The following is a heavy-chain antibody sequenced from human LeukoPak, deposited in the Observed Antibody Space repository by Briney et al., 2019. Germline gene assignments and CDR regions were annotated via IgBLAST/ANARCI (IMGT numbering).Heavy chain of an antibody. J-gene: IGHJ4*02. CDR2: INNDGSST. Sequence: GGSLRLSCAASGFTFSRHWMHWVRQAPGKGLVWVSRINNDGSSTTYANSVRGRFTISRDNAKNTLYLQMNSLRAEDTALYYCAKDIAAVAGTLDDYWGQGTLVTVSS. CDR3: AKDIAAVAGTLDDY. CDR1: GFTFSRHW. D-gene: IGHD6-19*01. V-gene: IGHV3-74*01.